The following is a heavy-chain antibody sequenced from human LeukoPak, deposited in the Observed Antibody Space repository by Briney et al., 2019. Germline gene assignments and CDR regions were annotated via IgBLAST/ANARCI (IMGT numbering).Heavy chain of an antibody. CDR1: GFAFSSYG. D-gene: IGHD3-22*01. CDR3: AKDLGSDDSSGYYWAFDY. CDR2: ISYGGSNK. Sequence: GGSLRLSCTASGFAFSSYGMHWVRQAPGKGLEWVAVISYGGSNKYYADSVKGRFTISRDNSKNTLYLQMNSLRAEDTAVYYCAKDLGSDDSSGYYWAFDYWGQGTLVTVSS. J-gene: IGHJ4*02. V-gene: IGHV3-30*18.